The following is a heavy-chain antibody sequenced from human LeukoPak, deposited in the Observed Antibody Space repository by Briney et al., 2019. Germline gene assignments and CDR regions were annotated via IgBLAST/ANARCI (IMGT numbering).Heavy chain of an antibody. CDR2: IGSASSYV. CDR3: AKDMGSMGGTALDH. CDR1: GITFKNYN. V-gene: IGHV3-21*04. D-gene: IGHD1-26*01. Sequence: PGGSLRLSCAASGITFKNYNMTWVRQAPGKGLEWVAFIGSASSYVFYADSVKGRFTISRDNAKNSLYLQLNSLRTEDMAFYYCAKDMGSMGGTALDHWGQGTLVTVSS. J-gene: IGHJ4*02.